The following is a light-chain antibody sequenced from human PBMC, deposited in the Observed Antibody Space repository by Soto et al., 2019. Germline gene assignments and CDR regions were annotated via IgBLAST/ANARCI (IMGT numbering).Light chain of an antibody. CDR1: QSISSY. CDR3: QQGYSTRWK. CDR2: AAS. J-gene: IGKJ1*01. Sequence: DLPMTQSPSSLSASVGDRVTITCRASQSISSYLHWYQQKPGKAPKLLIYAASNLQSGVPSRFSASGSVTDFTLALNSLQPEDCATYYCQQGYSTRWKLGHGNKVEIK. V-gene: IGKV1-39*01.